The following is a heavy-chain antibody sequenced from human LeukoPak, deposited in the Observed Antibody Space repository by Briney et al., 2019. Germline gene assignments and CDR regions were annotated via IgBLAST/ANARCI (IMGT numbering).Heavy chain of an antibody. CDR3: ARDRGYCSGGSCYPAY. Sequence: SETLSLTCAVYGGSFSGYYWSWIRQPPGKGLEWIGEINHSGSTNYNPSLKSRVTISVDTSKNQFSLKLSSVTAADTAVYYCARDRGYCSGGSCYPAYWGQGTLVTVSS. CDR2: INHSGST. D-gene: IGHD2-15*01. V-gene: IGHV4-34*01. CDR1: GGSFSGYY. J-gene: IGHJ4*02.